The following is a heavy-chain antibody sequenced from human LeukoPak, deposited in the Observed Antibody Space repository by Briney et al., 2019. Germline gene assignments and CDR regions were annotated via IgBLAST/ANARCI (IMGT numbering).Heavy chain of an antibody. CDR2: ISGSGGSS. V-gene: IGHV3-23*01. Sequence: PGGSLRLSCAASGFTFGSYAMSWVRQAPGKGLEWVSSISGSGGSSYYADSVKGRFTISRDNSKNTLYLQMNSLRAEDTAVYYCAKDPLDILTGYYRSWYYGMDVWGQGTTVTVSS. J-gene: IGHJ6*02. D-gene: IGHD3-9*01. CDR1: GFTFGSYA. CDR3: AKDPLDILTGYYRSWYYGMDV.